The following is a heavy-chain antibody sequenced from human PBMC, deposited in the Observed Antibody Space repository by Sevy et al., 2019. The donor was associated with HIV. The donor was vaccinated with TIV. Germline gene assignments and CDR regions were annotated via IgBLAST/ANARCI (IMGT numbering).Heavy chain of an antibody. D-gene: IGHD2-8*02. CDR3: ARDRKVLQVVYAIPFDAFDI. CDR1: GFTFSNHA. J-gene: IGHJ3*02. CDR2: IRNDGSHE. V-gene: IGHV3-30*02. Sequence: GGSLRLSCTASGFTFSNHAMHWVRQGPGKGPEWVAFIRNDGSHEYSADSVKGRFTISRDNSKNTLYLQMNSLRPEDTAVYYCARDRKVLQVVYAIPFDAFDIWGQGTMVTVSS.